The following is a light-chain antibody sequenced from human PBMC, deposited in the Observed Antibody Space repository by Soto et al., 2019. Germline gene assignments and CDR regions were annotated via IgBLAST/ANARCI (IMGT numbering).Light chain of an antibody. J-gene: IGLJ2*01. V-gene: IGLV1-40*01. CDR2: DNN. CDR3: QSFDSRLSVVV. CDR1: SSNIGAGYA. Sequence: QLVLTQPPSVSGAPGQRITISCTGSSSNIGAGYAVHWYQHLPGTAPKLLIFDNNNRPSGVPDRFSGSKSGTSASLAITGLQAEDEPDYYCQSFDSRLSVVVFGGGTKLTVL.